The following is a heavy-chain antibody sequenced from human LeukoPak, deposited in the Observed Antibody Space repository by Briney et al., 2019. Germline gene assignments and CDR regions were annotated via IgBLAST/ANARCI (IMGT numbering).Heavy chain of an antibody. Sequence: AGGSLRLSCAASGFLFSSFGMSWVRQAPRKGLEWVSGISGSGDSTDYADSVKGRFTISRDNSKNTLYLQMSSLRAEDAALYYCATNYDLDSWGQGTLVTVSS. CDR1: GFLFSSFG. D-gene: IGHD1-7*01. J-gene: IGHJ4*02. CDR3: ATNYDLDS. CDR2: ISGSGDST. V-gene: IGHV3-23*01.